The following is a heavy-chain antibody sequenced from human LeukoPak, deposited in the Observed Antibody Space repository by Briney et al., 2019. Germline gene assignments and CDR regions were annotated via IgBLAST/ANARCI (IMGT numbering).Heavy chain of an antibody. V-gene: IGHV4-59*01. CDR1: GGSFSGYY. CDR2: IYYSGST. Sequence: PSETLSLTCAVYGGSFSGYYWSWIRQPPGKGLEWIGYIYYSGSTNYNPSLKSRVTISVDTSKNQFSLKLSSVTAADTAVYYCARNLKAPGWFDPWGQGTLVTVSS. J-gene: IGHJ5*02. CDR3: ARNLKAPGWFDP.